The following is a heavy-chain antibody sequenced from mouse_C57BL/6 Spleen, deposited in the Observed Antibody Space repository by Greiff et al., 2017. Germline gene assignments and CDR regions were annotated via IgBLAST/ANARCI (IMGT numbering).Heavy chain of an antibody. CDR1: GYTFTDYY. CDR2: INPYNGGT. D-gene: IGHD2-4*01. Sequence: EVKLMESGPVLVKPGASVKMSCKASGYTFTDYYMNWVKQSHGKSLEWIGVINPYNGGTSYNQKFKGKATLTVDKSSSTAYMELNSLTSEDSAVYYCARARNYDYDGNYAMDYWGQGTSVTVSS. CDR3: ARARNYDYDGNYAMDY. J-gene: IGHJ4*01. V-gene: IGHV1-19*01.